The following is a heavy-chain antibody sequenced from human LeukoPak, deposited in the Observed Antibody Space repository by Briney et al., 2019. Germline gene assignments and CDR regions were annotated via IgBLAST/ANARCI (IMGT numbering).Heavy chain of an antibody. CDR1: GGSISSYY. Sequence: SETLSLTCTVSGGSISSYYWSWIRQPPGKGLEWIGYIYYSGSTNYNPSLKSRVTISVDTSKNQFSLKLSSVTAADTAVYYCARGIRLRYFDWSPNWYSDLWGRGTLVTVSS. CDR3: ARGIRLRYFDWSPNWYSDL. D-gene: IGHD3-9*01. CDR2: IYYSGST. J-gene: IGHJ2*01. V-gene: IGHV4-59*01.